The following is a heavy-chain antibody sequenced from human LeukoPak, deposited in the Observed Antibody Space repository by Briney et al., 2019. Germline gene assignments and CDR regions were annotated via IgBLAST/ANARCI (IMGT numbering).Heavy chain of an antibody. CDR1: GYTFSNYD. V-gene: IGHV1-8*02. Sequence: ASVRVSCKASGYTFSNYDINWVRQATGQGLEWIGWNNPKSGNTGYAQKFQGRVTMTRVNANNTAYMELTSLAFDDTAVYYCARGRGIAEFSIWGQGTLVTVSS. D-gene: IGHD3-10*01. CDR3: ARGRGIAEFSI. CDR2: NNPKSGNT. J-gene: IGHJ4*02.